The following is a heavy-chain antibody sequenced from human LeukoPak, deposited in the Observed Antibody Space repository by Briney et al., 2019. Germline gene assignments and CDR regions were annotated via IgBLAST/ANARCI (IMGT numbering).Heavy chain of an antibody. CDR3: ARESSGDIAAAGTFGY. D-gene: IGHD6-13*01. V-gene: IGHV4-59*01. CDR2: IYYSGST. Sequence: SETLSLTCTVSGGSISSYYWSWIRQPPGKGLEWIGYIYYSGSTNYNPSLKSRVTISVDTSKNQFSLKRSSVTAADTAVYYCARESSGDIAAAGTFGYWGQGTLVTVSS. CDR1: GGSISSYY. J-gene: IGHJ4*02.